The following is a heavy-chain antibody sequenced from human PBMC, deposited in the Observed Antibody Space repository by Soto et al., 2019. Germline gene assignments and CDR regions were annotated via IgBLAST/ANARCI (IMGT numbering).Heavy chain of an antibody. CDR3: ARDGRALGYYYGMDV. Sequence: VGSLRLSCAASGFTFSSYSMNWFRQAPVNGLEWVSSISSSSSYIYYADSVKGRFTISRDNAKNSLYLQMNSLRAEDTAVYYCARDGRALGYYYGMDVWGQGTTVTVSS. D-gene: IGHD1-26*01. J-gene: IGHJ6*02. CDR1: GFTFSSYS. V-gene: IGHV3-21*01. CDR2: ISSSSSYI.